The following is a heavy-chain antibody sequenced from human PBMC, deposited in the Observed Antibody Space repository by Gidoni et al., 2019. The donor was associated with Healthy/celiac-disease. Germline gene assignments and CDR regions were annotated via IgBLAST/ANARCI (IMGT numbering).Heavy chain of an antibody. V-gene: IGHV3-23*01. CDR2: ISGSGGST. D-gene: IGHD6-19*01. J-gene: IGHJ4*02. Sequence: EVQLLVSGGGLVQPGGSLRLSCAAPGFTFSSYAMSWVAQAPGKGLEWVSAISGSGGSTYYADSVKGRFTISRDNSKNTLYLQMNSLRAEDTAVYYCAKHPGMWLVLFDYWGQGTLVTVSS. CDR3: AKHPGMWLVLFDY. CDR1: GFTFSSYA.